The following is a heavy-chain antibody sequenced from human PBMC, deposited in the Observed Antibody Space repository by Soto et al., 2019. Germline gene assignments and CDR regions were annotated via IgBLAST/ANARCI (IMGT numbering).Heavy chain of an antibody. CDR2: TYHTGST. CDR1: GGSISGGVFY. J-gene: IGHJ4*02. CDR3: ARGLSGTLFEH. V-gene: IGHV4-31*03. Sequence: QVQLQESGPGLVKPSQTLSLTCTVSGGSISGGVFYWNWIRQLPGKGPEWIGYTYHTGSTYYNPSRERRVTISVGPNKNQFSLRMSSVTAAATAVYYCARGLSGTLFEHWGQGTLVTVSS. D-gene: IGHD3-10*01.